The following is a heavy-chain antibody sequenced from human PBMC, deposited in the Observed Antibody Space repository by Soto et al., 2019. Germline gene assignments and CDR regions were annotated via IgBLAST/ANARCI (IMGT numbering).Heavy chain of an antibody. Sequence: EVQVLESGGGLVQPGGSLRLSCDASGFTFSAFAMSWVRQVPGKGLEWVSAISGSGGSTYYADSVKGRFTISGDNSKNTLYLQMNSLRAEDTAVYYCAKLGSDFLNWFDPWGQGTLVTVSS. CDR2: ISGSGGST. CDR3: AKLGSDFLNWFDP. D-gene: IGHD3-16*01. V-gene: IGHV3-23*01. J-gene: IGHJ5*02. CDR1: GFTFSAFA.